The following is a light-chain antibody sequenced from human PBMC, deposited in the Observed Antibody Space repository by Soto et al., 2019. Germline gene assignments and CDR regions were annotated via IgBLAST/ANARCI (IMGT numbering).Light chain of an antibody. Sequence: EIVLTQFPASVSLSLGGRATLSCRASQSVDSNLAWHQQKPGQAPSLLIYAASTRATGVPDRFSGSGSGAEFTLTISSLQSEDFAIFYCQQYNTWPWTFGQGTKVDIK. V-gene: IGKV3-15*01. J-gene: IGKJ1*01. CDR3: QQYNTWPWT. CDR1: QSVDSN. CDR2: AAS.